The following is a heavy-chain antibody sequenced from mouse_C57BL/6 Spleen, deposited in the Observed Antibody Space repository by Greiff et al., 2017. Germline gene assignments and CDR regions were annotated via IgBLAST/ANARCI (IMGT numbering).Heavy chain of an antibody. V-gene: IGHV1-82*01. CDR1: GYAFSSSW. CDR3: AKGGDYGNYVAWFAY. Sequence: VQLQQSGPELVKPGASVKISCKASGYAFSSSWMNWVKQRPGKGLEWIGRIYPGDGATNYNGKFKGKATLTADKSSGTAYMQLSSLTTEDSAVDFCAKGGDYGNYVAWFAYWGQGTLVTVSA. J-gene: IGHJ3*01. D-gene: IGHD2-1*01. CDR2: IYPGDGAT.